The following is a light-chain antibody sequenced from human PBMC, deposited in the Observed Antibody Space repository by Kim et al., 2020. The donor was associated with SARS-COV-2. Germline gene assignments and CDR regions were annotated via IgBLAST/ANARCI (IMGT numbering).Light chain of an antibody. CDR1: SLRSYY. V-gene: IGLV3-19*01. CDR3: NSRESSVNHVV. J-gene: IGLJ3*02. CDR2: DKN. Sequence: SSELTQDPAVSVALGQTVRITCQGDSLRSYYASWYQQKPVQAPLLVIYDKNNRPSGIPDRFSGSSSGNTASLTIPGAQAEDEADYFCNSRESSVNHVVLGGGTQLTVL.